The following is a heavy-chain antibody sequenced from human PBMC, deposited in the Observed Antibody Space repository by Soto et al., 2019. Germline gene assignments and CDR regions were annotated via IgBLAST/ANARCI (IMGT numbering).Heavy chain of an antibody. D-gene: IGHD5-12*01. CDR2: ISVHDGKP. Sequence: QVQLVQSEAEVKKPGASVKISCKASGYTFNSYAISWVRQAPGQGLQWMGWISVHDGKPKYAHKDEGRLILTADTSTTTAYLELVSLRSDDTAVYYCVRDPGGCGGWLPFDFWGQGTLLTVSS. CDR1: GYTFNSYA. J-gene: IGHJ4*02. CDR3: VRDPGGCGGWLPFDF. V-gene: IGHV1-18*01.